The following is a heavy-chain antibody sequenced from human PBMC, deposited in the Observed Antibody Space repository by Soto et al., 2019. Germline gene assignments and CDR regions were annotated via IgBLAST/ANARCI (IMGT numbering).Heavy chain of an antibody. CDR3: AKWNGYGDH. J-gene: IGHJ4*02. V-gene: IGHV3-23*01. D-gene: IGHD1-1*01. CDR2: VSGGSGTT. Sequence: EVQLLESGGGLVQPGGSLRLSCTASGFSLSTYGVTWVRQAPGKGLEWVSGVSGGSGTTHYADSVKGRFTITTDNSENTAYLQMNSLRVEDTDVYYCAKWNGYGDHWGQGTLVTVS. CDR1: GFSLSTYG.